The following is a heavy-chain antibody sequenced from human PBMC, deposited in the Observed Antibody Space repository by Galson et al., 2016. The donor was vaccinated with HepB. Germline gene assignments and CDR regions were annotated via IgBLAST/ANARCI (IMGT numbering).Heavy chain of an antibody. Sequence: SVKVSCKASGYTFTSYYMHWVRQAPGQGLEWMGIINPSGGSTSYAQKFQGRVTMTRDTSTRTVYMELSSLRSEDTALYYCARNTYYYDSSGYFSDYYYYMDVWGKGTTVTVSS. CDR1: GYTFTSYY. V-gene: IGHV1-46*01. CDR2: INPSGGST. D-gene: IGHD3-22*01. J-gene: IGHJ6*03. CDR3: ARNTYYYDSSGYFSDYYYYMDV.